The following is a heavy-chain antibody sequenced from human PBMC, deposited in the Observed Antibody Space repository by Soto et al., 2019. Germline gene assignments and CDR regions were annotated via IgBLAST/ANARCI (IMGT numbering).Heavy chain of an antibody. CDR2: INEDGSEK. Sequence: QLGGSLRLSCAASGFTFSSYWMSWVRQAPGKGLEWVGNINEDGSEKNYVDSVKGRFTISRDNAKNSLYLQMNSLRAEDTAVYYCARDNGWNYLIYWGQGTLVTVSS. V-gene: IGHV3-7*01. CDR3: ARDNGWNYLIY. D-gene: IGHD6-19*01. J-gene: IGHJ4*02. CDR1: GFTFSSYW.